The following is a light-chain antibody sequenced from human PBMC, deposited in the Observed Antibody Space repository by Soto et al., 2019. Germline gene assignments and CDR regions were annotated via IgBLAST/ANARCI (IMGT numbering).Light chain of an antibody. V-gene: IGKV1-8*01. CDR1: QDISTY. Sequence: AIRMTQSPSSFSASTGDRVTITCRASQDISTYLAWYQRKPGKAPKLLIYAASTLQSGVASRFSGSGSGTDFTLTISCLQAEDFATYYCQQYYSYPFTFGPGTKVHIK. CDR2: AAS. J-gene: IGKJ3*01. CDR3: QQYYSYPFT.